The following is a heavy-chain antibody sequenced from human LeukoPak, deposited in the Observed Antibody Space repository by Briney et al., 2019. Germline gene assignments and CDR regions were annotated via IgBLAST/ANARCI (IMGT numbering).Heavy chain of an antibody. CDR2: INPNSGGT. Sequence: ASVKVSCKASGYTFTGYYMHWVRQAPGQGLEWMGWINPNSGGTNYAQKFQGRVTMTRDTSISTAYMELSRLRSDDTAVYYCARDLKDYSNYVPFDYWGQGTLVTVSS. D-gene: IGHD4-11*01. V-gene: IGHV1-2*02. J-gene: IGHJ4*02. CDR3: ARDLKDYSNYVPFDY. CDR1: GYTFTGYY.